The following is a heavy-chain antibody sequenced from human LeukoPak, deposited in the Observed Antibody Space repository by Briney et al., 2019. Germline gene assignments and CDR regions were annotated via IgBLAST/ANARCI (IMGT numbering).Heavy chain of an antibody. V-gene: IGHV4-59*01. Sequence: PSETLSLTCSVSGGSISPYYWSWIRQPPGKGLEWIGYVSYRGHTNYNPSLESRVTISLDTSKNRFSVKLNSVTAADTAVYYCAKVVLTGYYIDYWGQGTLVTVSS. J-gene: IGHJ4*02. CDR2: VSYRGHT. CDR1: GGSISPYY. CDR3: AKVVLTGYYIDY. D-gene: IGHD3-9*01.